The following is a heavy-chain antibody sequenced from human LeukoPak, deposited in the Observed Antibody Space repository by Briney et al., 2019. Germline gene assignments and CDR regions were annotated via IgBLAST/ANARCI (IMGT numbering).Heavy chain of an antibody. D-gene: IGHD6-19*01. J-gene: IGHJ6*04. CDR3: ARRTAGAKDL. V-gene: IGHV3-7*03. Sequence: GGSLRLSCAASGFTFSSYWMNWVRQAPGKGLEWVANIKQDGSEKYYVDSVKGRFTISRDNSKDTLYLQMNSLRVDDTAVYYCARRTAGAKDLWGKGTTVTVSA. CDR1: GFTFSSYW. CDR2: IKQDGSEK.